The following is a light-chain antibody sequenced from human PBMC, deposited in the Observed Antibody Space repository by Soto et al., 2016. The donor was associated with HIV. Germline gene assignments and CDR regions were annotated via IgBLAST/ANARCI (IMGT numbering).Light chain of an antibody. V-gene: IGLV3-25*03. CDR3: QSADFIGLYVL. J-gene: IGLJ3*02. Sequence: SYELTQPPSVSVSPGQTATITCSGDSLPRQYAFWYQQKPGQAPVMIVYKNNQRPSGVPERFSDSTSGTTITLTISRVQAEDEADYYCQSADFIGLYVLFGGGTKLTVL. CDR1: SLPRQY. CDR2: KNN.